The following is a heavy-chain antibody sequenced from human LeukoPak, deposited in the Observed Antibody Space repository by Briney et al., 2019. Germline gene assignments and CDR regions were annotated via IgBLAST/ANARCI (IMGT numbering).Heavy chain of an antibody. CDR1: GFTFSSYS. Sequence: GGSLRLSCAASGFTFSSYSMNWVRQAPGKGLEWVSAISGSGGSTYYADSVKGRFTISRDNSKNTLYLQMNSLRAEDTAVYYCAKDPAVHYDFWSGLHYWGQGTLVTVSS. D-gene: IGHD3-3*01. CDR3: AKDPAVHYDFWSGLHY. CDR2: ISGSGGST. V-gene: IGHV3-23*01. J-gene: IGHJ4*02.